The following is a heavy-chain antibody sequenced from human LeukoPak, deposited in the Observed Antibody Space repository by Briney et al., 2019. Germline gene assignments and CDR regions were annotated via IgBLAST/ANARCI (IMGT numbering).Heavy chain of an antibody. Sequence: GGSLRLSCAASGFTFSSYGMNWVRQAPGQGLEWVAVIWYDGSNEYYADSVKGRFTISRDNSKNTLYLQMNSLRAEDTAVYYCAKDYGDYGNWFDPWGQGTLVTVSS. CDR1: GFTFSSYG. CDR3: AKDYGDYGNWFDP. CDR2: IWYDGSNE. V-gene: IGHV3-30*02. J-gene: IGHJ5*02. D-gene: IGHD4-17*01.